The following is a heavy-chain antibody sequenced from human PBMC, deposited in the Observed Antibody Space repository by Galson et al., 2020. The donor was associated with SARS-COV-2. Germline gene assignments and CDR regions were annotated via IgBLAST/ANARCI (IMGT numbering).Heavy chain of an antibody. V-gene: IGHV4-39*01. Sequence: SETLSLTCTVSGGSISSSSYYWNWIRQPPGKGLEWIGSIYYSGSTNHSTSLKSRVTLSIDTSKNQSSLKLNSVTAADTAVYYCARGSGSYYYFHKWGQGTLVTASS. CDR3: ARGSGSYYYFHK. D-gene: IGHD3-10*01. CDR2: IYYSGST. CDR1: GGSISSSSYY. J-gene: IGHJ1*01.